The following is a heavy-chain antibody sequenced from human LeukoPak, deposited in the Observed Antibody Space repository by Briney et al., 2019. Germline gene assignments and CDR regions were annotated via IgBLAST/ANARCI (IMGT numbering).Heavy chain of an antibody. CDR2: INRGGNEV. D-gene: IGHD1-26*01. J-gene: IGHJ4*02. Sequence: GGSLRLSCAPAGFTFSDYWMTWVRQVPGKGLEWVANINRGGNEVHYVDSVKGRFTISRDNAKNSLYLQLDSLRVEDTAVYYCARVGTWELQRVFDYWGQGTLVTVSS. CDR3: ARVGTWELQRVFDY. V-gene: IGHV3-7*01. CDR1: GFTFSDYW.